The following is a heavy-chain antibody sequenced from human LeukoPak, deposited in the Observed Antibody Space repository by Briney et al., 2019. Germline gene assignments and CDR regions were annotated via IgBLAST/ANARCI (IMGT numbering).Heavy chain of an antibody. CDR2: TFYSGYT. V-gene: IGHV4-39*01. J-gene: IGHJ4*02. D-gene: IGHD2-2*01. CDR1: GGSFSSDVSY. Sequence: PSETLSLTCTVSGGSFSSDVSYWGWIRQSPEKGLQWIASTFYSGYTYYNPSLKSRDTTSVDSSKKQFSLKLTSVTAADTAVYYCATRGDIVVVPAAMLKVWGQGTLVTVSS. CDR3: ATRGDIVVVPAAMLKV.